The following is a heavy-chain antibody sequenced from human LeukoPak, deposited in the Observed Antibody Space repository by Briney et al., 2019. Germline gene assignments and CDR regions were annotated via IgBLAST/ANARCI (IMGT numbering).Heavy chain of an antibody. D-gene: IGHD6-6*01. V-gene: IGHV3-23*01. CDR2: ISRGGGST. J-gene: IGHJ4*02. CDR1: GFTFNTYV. CDR3: AKDSSSSLYYFDY. Sequence: GGSLRLSCAASGFTFNTYVMSWVRQAPGKGLEWVSAISRGGGSTYYADSVKGRFTISRDNSKNTLYLQMNSLRAEDTAIYYCAKDSSSSLYYFDYWGQGTLVTVSS.